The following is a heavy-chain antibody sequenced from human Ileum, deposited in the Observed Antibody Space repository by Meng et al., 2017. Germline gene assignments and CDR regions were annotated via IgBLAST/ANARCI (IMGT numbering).Heavy chain of an antibody. Sequence: QLGQAGARGKRPGALVKGSCKASGYTFTSPGPSWVRQAPGQGLEWMGWISPYNGNTNYAQKVQGRLTVTTDTSTSTAYMELRSLRSADTAVYYCARGDSSNRGFDYWGQGTLVTVSS. CDR2: ISPYNGNT. V-gene: IGHV1-18*01. CDR1: GYTFTSPG. CDR3: ARGDSSNRGFDY. J-gene: IGHJ4*02. D-gene: IGHD6-19*01.